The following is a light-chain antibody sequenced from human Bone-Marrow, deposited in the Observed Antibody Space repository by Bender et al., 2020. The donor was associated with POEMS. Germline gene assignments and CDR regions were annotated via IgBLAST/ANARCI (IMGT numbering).Light chain of an antibody. CDR1: SNDVGAYSY. J-gene: IGLJ2*01. CDR3: SSYASSRSLV. V-gene: IGLV2-14*03. CDR2: DGN. Sequence: QSALTQPASVSGSPGQSVTISCTGTSNDVGAYSYIAWYQHHPGKVPKLLIYDGNHRPSGVSIRFSGSQSDNTASLTISGLQAEDDADYYCSSYASSRSLVFGGGTKLTVL.